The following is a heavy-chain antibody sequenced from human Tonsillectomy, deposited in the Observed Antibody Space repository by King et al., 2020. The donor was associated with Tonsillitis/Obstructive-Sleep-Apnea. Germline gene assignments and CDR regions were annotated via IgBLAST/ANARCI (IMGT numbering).Heavy chain of an antibody. J-gene: IGHJ5*02. D-gene: IGHD6-13*01. V-gene: IGHV4-61*01. CDR1: VGPFSRGSFY. CDR2: GYYSGWT. CDR3: ARMAYSSSYCWFDP. Sequence: VQLQESGPGLVKPSETLSRTCPVSVGPFSRGSFYCSWIWDAPGEGTDVIWDGYYSGWTNYNPSLKSRVTMSVGKSKNQFSLKLSSVTAADTAMYYCARMAYSSSYCWFDPWGQGTLVTVSS.